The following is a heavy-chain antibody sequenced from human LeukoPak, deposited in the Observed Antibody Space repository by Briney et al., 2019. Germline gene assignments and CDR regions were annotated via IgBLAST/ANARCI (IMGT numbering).Heavy chain of an antibody. CDR2: INPSGGST. D-gene: IGHD6-19*01. Sequence: HWASVKVSCKASGYTFPDYYMHWVRQAPGQGLEWMGIINPSGGSTSYAQRFQDRVTMTRDTSTSTVYMGLSSLRSEDTAVYYCARLYSSGWNFDYWGQGTLVTVSS. CDR3: ARLYSSGWNFDY. J-gene: IGHJ4*02. CDR1: GYTFPDYY. V-gene: IGHV1-46*01.